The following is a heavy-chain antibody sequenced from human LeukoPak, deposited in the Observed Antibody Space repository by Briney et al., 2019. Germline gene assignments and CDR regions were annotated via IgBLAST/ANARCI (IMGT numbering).Heavy chain of an antibody. V-gene: IGHV1-2*02. CDR2: INPNSGGT. CDR3: ARDRAVVVVAAHWFDP. D-gene: IGHD2-15*01. Sequence: GASVKVSCKASGYTFTGYYMHWVRQAPGQGLEWMGWINPNSGGTNYAQKFQGRVTMTRDTSISTAYMELSRLRSDDTAVYYCARDRAVVVVAAHWFDPWGQGTLVTVSS. CDR1: GYTFTGYY. J-gene: IGHJ5*02.